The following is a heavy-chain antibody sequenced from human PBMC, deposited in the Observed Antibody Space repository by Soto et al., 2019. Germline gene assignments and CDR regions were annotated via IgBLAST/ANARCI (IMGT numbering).Heavy chain of an antibody. J-gene: IGHJ3*02. CDR2: ISAYNGNT. D-gene: IGHD3-16*02. Sequence: QVQLVQSGAEVKKPGASVKVSCKASGYTFTSYGISWVRQAPGQGLEWMGWISAYNGNTNYAQKLQGRVTMTTDTSTSTAYMELRSLRSDDTAVYYCARDSYTYYDYIWGSYRSPESRNDAFDIWGQGTMVTVSS. V-gene: IGHV1-18*01. CDR3: ARDSYTYYDYIWGSYRSPESRNDAFDI. CDR1: GYTFTSYG.